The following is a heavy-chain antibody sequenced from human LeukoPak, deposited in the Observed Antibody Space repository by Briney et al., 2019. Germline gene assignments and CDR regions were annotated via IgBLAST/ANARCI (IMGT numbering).Heavy chain of an antibody. CDR2: IYHSGST. J-gene: IGHJ6*03. Sequence: SETLSLTCTVSGYSTSSGYYWGWIRQPPGKGLEWIGSIYHSGSTYYNPSLKSRVTISVDTSKNQFSLKLSSVTAADTAVYYCARGGPGAKKGQWLARQHYYYYMDVWGKGTTVTVSS. CDR1: GYSTSSGYY. CDR3: ARGGPGAKKGQWLARQHYYYYMDV. V-gene: IGHV4-38-2*02. D-gene: IGHD6-19*01.